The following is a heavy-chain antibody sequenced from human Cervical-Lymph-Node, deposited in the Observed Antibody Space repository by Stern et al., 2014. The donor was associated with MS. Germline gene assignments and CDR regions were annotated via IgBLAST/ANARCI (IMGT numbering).Heavy chain of an antibody. CDR3: ARSLDGNFA. CDR1: GFTVSNNQ. Sequence: EVQLVESGGGLIQPGGSLRLSCAASGFTVSNNQMNWVRQAPGTGLELVSIIYSGGHTLDADSLKGRFTVSRAGSENTQSLQMNNLRPEDTAVYYCARSLDGNFAWGQGTLVTVSS. CDR2: IYSGGHT. J-gene: IGHJ5*02. D-gene: IGHD5-24*01. V-gene: IGHV3-53*01.